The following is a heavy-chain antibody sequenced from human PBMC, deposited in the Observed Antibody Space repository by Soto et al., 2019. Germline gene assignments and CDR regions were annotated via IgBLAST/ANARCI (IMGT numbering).Heavy chain of an antibody. CDR1: GFTFSSYG. CDR2: IWYDGSNK. V-gene: IGHV3-33*01. D-gene: IGHD3-10*01. CDR3: ARGFPQGGSGSPPCYYYYGMDG. Sequence: PGGSLRLSCAASGFTFSSYGMHWVRQAPGKGLEWVAVIWYDGSNKYYADSVKGRFTISRDNSKNTLYLQMNSLRAEDTAVYYCARGFPQGGSGSPPCYYYYGMDGWGQGTTVTGSS. J-gene: IGHJ6*02.